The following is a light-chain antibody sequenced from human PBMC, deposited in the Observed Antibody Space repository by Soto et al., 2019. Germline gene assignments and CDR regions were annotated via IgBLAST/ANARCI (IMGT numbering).Light chain of an antibody. J-gene: IGLJ1*01. CDR1: SIDVGSYNL. CDR3: CSYAGSSTLYV. V-gene: IGLV2-23*02. CDR2: EVS. Sequence: QAVVTQPSSLSGSPGPSITISCTGNSIDVGSYNLVSWYQQHPGKAPKLMIYEVSKRPSGVSNRFSGSKSGNTASLTISGLQAEDEADYYCCSYAGSSTLYVFGTGTKVTV.